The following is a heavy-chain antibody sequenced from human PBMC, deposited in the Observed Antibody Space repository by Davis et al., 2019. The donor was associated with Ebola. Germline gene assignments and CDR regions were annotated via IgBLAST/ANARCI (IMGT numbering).Heavy chain of an antibody. CDR2: INPSGGST. V-gene: IGHV1-46*01. D-gene: IGHD6-13*01. CDR3: ARAGLRIAAAGTKNWFDP. CDR1: GYTFTSYY. Sequence: ASVKVSCKASGYTFTSYYMHWVRQAPGQGLEWMGIINPSGGSTSYAQKFQGRVTMTRDTSTSTVYMELSSLRSEDTAVYYCARAGLRIAAAGTKNWFDPWGQGTLVTVSS. J-gene: IGHJ5*02.